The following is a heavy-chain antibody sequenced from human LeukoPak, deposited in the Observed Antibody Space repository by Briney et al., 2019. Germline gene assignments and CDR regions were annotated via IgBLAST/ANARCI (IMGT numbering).Heavy chain of an antibody. J-gene: IGHJ4*02. CDR1: GFTFSSYS. CDR2: ISSSSSYI. CDR3: ARRYCSGGSCYTVY. D-gene: IGHD2-15*01. Sequence: GGSLRLSCAASGFTFSSYSMNWVRQAPGKGLEWVSSISSSSSYIYYADSVKGRFTISRDKAKNTLYLQMNSLRAEDTAVYFCARRYCSGGSCYTVYWGQGTLVTVSS. V-gene: IGHV3-21*01.